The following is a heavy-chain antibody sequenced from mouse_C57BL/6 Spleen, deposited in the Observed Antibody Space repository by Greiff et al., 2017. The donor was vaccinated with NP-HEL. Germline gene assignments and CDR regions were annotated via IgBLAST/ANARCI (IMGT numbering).Heavy chain of an antibody. V-gene: IGHV1-42*01. CDR2: INPSTGGT. CDR3: ARDYYGSSLAY. Sequence: EVQLQQSGPELVKPGASVKISCKASGYSFTGYYMNWVKQSPEKGLEWIGEINPSTGGTTYNQKFKAKATLTVDKSSSTAYMQLKSLTSEDSAVYYCARDYYGSSLAYWGQGTLVTVSA. J-gene: IGHJ3*01. CDR1: GYSFTGYY. D-gene: IGHD1-1*01.